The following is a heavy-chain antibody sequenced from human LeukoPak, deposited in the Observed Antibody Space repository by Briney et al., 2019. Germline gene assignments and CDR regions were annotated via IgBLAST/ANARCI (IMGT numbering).Heavy chain of an antibody. J-gene: IGHJ6*03. V-gene: IGHV4-59*12. Sequence: SEILSLTCTVSGGSINIYHWTWIRQSPGKGLEWIGYIYYTGSTNYNPSLKSRVTMSVDTSKNQFSLKLSSVTAADTAVYYCARVGAPAPYYYCMDVWGKGTTVTVSS. CDR2: IYYTGST. CDR1: GGSINIYH. CDR3: ARVGAPAPYYYCMDV.